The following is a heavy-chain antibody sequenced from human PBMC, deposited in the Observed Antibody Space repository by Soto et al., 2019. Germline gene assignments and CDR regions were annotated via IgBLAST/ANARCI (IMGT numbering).Heavy chain of an antibody. J-gene: IGHJ6*02. CDR1: GYTFSSYY. Sequence: ASVKVSCKASGYTFSSYYMHWLRQAPGQGLEWMGIINPSGGSTSYAQKFQGRVTMTRDTSTSTVYMELSSLRSEDTAVYYCARDGSFGVVIIQGYYGMDVWGQGTTVTVSS. CDR3: ARDGSFGVVIIQGYYGMDV. D-gene: IGHD3-3*01. CDR2: INPSGGST. V-gene: IGHV1-46*01.